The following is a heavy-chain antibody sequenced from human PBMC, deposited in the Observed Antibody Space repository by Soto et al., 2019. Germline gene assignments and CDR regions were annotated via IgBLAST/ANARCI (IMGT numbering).Heavy chain of an antibody. CDR2: IYYSGST. CDR1: GGSVGSGGYY. J-gene: IGHJ4*02. CDR3: ARAVESRYFDY. D-gene: IGHD2-15*01. Sequence: QVQLQESGPGLVKPSQTLSLTCTVSGGSVGSGGYYWSWIRQHPGKGLEWIGYIYYSGSTYYTSSLKSRATISRDTSKNQFSLKLSSVTAADTAVYYCARAVESRYFDYWGQGTLVTVSS. V-gene: IGHV4-31*03.